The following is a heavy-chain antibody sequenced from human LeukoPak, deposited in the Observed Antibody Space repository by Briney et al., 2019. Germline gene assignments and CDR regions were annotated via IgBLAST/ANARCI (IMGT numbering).Heavy chain of an antibody. CDR2: INWNGGST. V-gene: IGHV3-20*04. CDR1: GFTFDDYG. D-gene: IGHD6-6*01. J-gene: IGHJ4*02. CDR3: ARAYSSSSDPYYFDY. Sequence: GGPLRLSCAASGFTFDDYGMSWVRQAPGKGLEWVSGINWNGGSTGYADSVKGRFTISRDNAKNSLYLQMNSLRAEDTALYYCARAYSSSSDPYYFDYWGQGSLVTVSS.